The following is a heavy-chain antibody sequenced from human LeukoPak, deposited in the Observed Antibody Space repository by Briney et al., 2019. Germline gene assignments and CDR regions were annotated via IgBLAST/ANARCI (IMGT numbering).Heavy chain of an antibody. V-gene: IGHV4-39*01. J-gene: IGHJ2*01. CDR2: IYYSGST. Sequence: SETLSLTCTVSGGSISSSSYYWGWIRQPPGKGLEWIGSIYYSGSTYYNPSLKSRVTISVDTSKNQFSLKLSSVTAADTAVYYCAKVPTGDWYFDLWGRGTLVTVSS. CDR1: GGSISSSSYY. CDR3: AKVPTGDWYFDL.